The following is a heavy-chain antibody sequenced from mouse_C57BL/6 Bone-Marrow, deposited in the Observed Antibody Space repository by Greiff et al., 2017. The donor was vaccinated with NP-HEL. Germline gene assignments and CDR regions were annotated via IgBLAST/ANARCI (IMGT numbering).Heavy chain of an antibody. CDR2: ISYDGSN. D-gene: IGHD2-4*01. Sequence: EVKLEESGPGLVKPSQSLSLTCSVTGYSITSGYYWNWIRQFPGNKLEWMGYISYDGSNNYNPSLKNRISITRDTSKNQFFLKLNSVTTEDTATYYCAKVPYDSWGQGTLVTVSA. J-gene: IGHJ3*01. CDR3: AKVPYDS. CDR1: GYSITSGYY. V-gene: IGHV3-6*01.